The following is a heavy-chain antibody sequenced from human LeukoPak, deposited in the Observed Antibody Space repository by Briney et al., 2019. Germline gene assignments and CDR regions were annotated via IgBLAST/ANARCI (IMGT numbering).Heavy chain of an antibody. D-gene: IGHD6-6*01. V-gene: IGHV3-64*01. CDR2: ISNKGGST. CDR3: ARGGAARPDF. Sequence: GGSLRLSCAASGFTFSSYAMHWVRQAPGKGLEYVSGISNKGGSTYYASSVKGRFTISRDNAKNSLYLQMNSLRVEDTAVYYCARGGAARPDFWGQGTLVTVSS. CDR1: GFTFSSYA. J-gene: IGHJ4*02.